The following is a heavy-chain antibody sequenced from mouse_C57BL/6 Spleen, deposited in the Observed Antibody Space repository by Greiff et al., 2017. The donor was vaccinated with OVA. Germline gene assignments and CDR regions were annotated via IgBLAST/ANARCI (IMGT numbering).Heavy chain of an antibody. Sequence: EVNLVESGGGLVKPGGSLKLSCAASGFTFSDYRMHWVRQAPEKGLEWVAYISSGSSTIYYADTVKGRFTISRDNAKNTLFLQMTSLRSEDTAMYYCANYGNYEGFAYWGQGTLVTVSA. V-gene: IGHV5-17*01. J-gene: IGHJ3*01. CDR3: ANYGNYEGFAY. CDR2: ISSGSSTI. D-gene: IGHD2-1*01. CDR1: GFTFSDYR.